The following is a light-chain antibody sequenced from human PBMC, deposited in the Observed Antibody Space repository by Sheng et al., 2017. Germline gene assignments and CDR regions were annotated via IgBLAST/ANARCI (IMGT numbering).Light chain of an antibody. J-gene: IGKJ5*01. Sequence: EIVLTQSPATMSLSPGERATLSCRASQNLNSYLAWFQQKSGQAPRLLIYDASNRATGIPARFSGSGSGTDFTLTISSLEPEDFAVYYCQQRTNWPLTFGQGTRLEIK. CDR1: QNLNSY. CDR3: QQRTNWPLT. V-gene: IGKV3-11*01. CDR2: DAS.